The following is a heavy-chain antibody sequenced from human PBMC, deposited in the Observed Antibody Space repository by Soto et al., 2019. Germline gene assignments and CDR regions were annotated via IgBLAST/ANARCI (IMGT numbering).Heavy chain of an antibody. D-gene: IGHD3-9*01. CDR1: SGSVSSSSYY. J-gene: IGHJ4*02. CDR2: VYYSGST. V-gene: IGHV4-39*01. Sequence: SETLSLTCTVSSGSVSSSSYYWGWVRQPPGKGLEWIGSVYYSGSTYYNPSLESRVTISVDKSKNQFSLKLMSLSAADTAVYYCGRLEGLATISYDFDEWGQGAMGTFS. CDR3: GRLEGLATISYDFDE.